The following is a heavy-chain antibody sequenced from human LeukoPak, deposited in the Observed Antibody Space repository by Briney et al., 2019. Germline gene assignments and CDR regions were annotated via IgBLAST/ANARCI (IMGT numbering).Heavy chain of an antibody. CDR1: GGSISSYY. D-gene: IGHD3-10*01. Sequence: PSETLSLTCTVSGGSISSYYWSWIRQPPGKGLEWIGSIYYSGSTYYNPSLKSRVTISVDTSKNQFSLKLSSVTAADTAVYYCARVGFGELTFDYWGQGTLVTVSS. CDR3: ARVGFGELTFDY. CDR2: IYYSGST. J-gene: IGHJ4*02. V-gene: IGHV4-59*08.